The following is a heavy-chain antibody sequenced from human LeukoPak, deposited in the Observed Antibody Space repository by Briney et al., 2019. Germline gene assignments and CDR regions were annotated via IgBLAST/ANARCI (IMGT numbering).Heavy chain of an antibody. D-gene: IGHD2-2*01. Sequence: SETLSLTCAVYGGSFGGYYWSWIRQPPGKGLEWIGEINHSGSTNYNPSLKSRVTISVDTSKNQFSLKLSSVTAADTAVYYCARSAIVVVPAANYWFDPWGQGTLVTVSS. CDR3: ARSAIVVVPAANYWFDP. CDR2: INHSGST. CDR1: GGSFGGYY. J-gene: IGHJ5*02. V-gene: IGHV4-34*01.